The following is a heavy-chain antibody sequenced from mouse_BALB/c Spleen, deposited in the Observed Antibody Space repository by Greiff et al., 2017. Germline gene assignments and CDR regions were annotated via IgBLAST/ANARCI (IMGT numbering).Heavy chain of an antibody. V-gene: IGHV1-69*02. D-gene: IGHD2-10*02. J-gene: IGHJ4*01. Sequence: VQLQQPGAELVRPGASVKLSCKASGYTFTSYWINWVKQRPGQGLEWIGNIYPSDSYTNYNQKFKDKATLTVDKSSSTAYMQLSSPTSEDSAVYYCTRGLVWTAMDYWGQGTSVTVSS. CDR3: TRGLVWTAMDY. CDR2: IYPSDSYT. CDR1: GYTFTSYW.